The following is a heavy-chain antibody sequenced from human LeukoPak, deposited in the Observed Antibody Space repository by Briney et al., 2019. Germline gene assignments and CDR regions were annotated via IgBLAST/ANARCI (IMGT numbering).Heavy chain of an antibody. CDR1: GFTLSNYW. J-gene: IGHJ4*02. CDR3: ARSRYCTNGICSYFDY. CDR2: IKQDGSEN. Sequence: QSGGSLRLSCAASGFTLSNYWMSWVRQAPGKRLEWVANIKQDGSENYYVDSVKGRFTISRDNAKNSLYLQMNSLRAEDTAVYYCARSRYCTNGICSYFDYWGQGTLVTVSS. D-gene: IGHD2-8*01. V-gene: IGHV3-7*03.